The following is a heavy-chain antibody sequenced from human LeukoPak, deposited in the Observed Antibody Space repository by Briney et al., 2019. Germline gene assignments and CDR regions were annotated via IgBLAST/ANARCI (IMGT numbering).Heavy chain of an antibody. V-gene: IGHV1-18*01. D-gene: IGHD3-22*01. Sequence: EASVKVSCKASGYTFTSYGISWVRQAPGQGLEWMGWISAYNGNTNYAQKLQGRVTMTTDTSTSTVYMELRSLRSDDTAVYYCARVCDSRDHTYYYGMDVWGQGTTVTVSS. CDR3: ARVCDSRDHTYYYGMDV. CDR1: GYTFTSYG. CDR2: ISAYNGNT. J-gene: IGHJ6*02.